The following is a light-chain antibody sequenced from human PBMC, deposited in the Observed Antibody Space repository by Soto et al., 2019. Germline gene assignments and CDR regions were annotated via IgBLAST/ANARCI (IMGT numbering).Light chain of an antibody. J-gene: IGKJ4*01. CDR2: DAS. Sequence: EIVLTQSPATLSLSPGERATLFCRTSQSISSYLDWYQQKPGQAPRLLIYDASNRATGIPARFRGSGSGTDFTLTISSLEPEDFGIYSCQQRSNWPLTFGGGTKVEIK. CDR3: QQRSNWPLT. CDR1: QSISSY. V-gene: IGKV3-11*01.